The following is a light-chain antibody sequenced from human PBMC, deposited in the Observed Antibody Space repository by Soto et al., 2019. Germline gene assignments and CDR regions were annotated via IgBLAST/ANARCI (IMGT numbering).Light chain of an antibody. CDR3: SSYTSSSTLYV. Sequence: QSALTQPASVSGSPGQSITISCTGTSSDVGGYNYVSWYQQHPGKAPKLMIFEVSSRPSGVSYRFSGSKSGNTASLTISGLQAEDEADYYCSSYTSSSTLYVFGSGTKRTVL. CDR2: EVS. CDR1: SSDVGGYNY. V-gene: IGLV2-14*01. J-gene: IGLJ1*01.